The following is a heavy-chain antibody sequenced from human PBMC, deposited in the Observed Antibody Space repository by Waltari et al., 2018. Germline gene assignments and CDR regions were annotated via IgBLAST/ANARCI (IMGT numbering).Heavy chain of an antibody. CDR3: APRQKGGYYYYYMDV. CDR1: GFTFSCYG. D-gene: IGHD3-16*01. J-gene: IGHJ6*03. CDR2: IRYDGSSK. Sequence: QVQLVESGGGVVQPGGSLRLSCAAYGFTFSCYGMHWVRQDRGTGLGWVAFIRYDGSSKCDAESVNGRFTSSRDNSKNTLYLQMNSLRAEDTAVYYCAPRQKGGYYYYYMDVWGKGTTVTVSS. V-gene: IGHV3-30*02.